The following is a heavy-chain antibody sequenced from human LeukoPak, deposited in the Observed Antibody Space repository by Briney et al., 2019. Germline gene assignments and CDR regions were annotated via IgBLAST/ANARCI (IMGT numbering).Heavy chain of an antibody. CDR2: ISGSGGST. D-gene: IGHD5-12*01. V-gene: IGHV3-23*01. Sequence: GGSLRLSCAASGFTFSSYAMSWVRQAPGKGLEWVSAISGSGGSTYYADSVKGRFTISRDNSKNTLYLQVNSLRAEDTAVYYCANSGYSGYDSYYYYYMDVWGKGTTVTVSS. CDR1: GFTFSSYA. J-gene: IGHJ6*03. CDR3: ANSGYSGYDSYYYYYMDV.